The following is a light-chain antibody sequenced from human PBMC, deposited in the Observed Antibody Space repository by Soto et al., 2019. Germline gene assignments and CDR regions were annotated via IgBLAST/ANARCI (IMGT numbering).Light chain of an antibody. CDR3: QQRSNWPIT. CDR2: DAS. CDR1: QSVSSY. Sequence: IVLTQSPATLSLSPGERATLSCRASQSVSSYLAWYQQRPGQAPRLLIYDASNRATGIPARFSGSGSGTDFTLTISRIEPEDFAVYYCQQRSNWPITFGQRTRLEI. J-gene: IGKJ5*01. V-gene: IGKV3-11*01.